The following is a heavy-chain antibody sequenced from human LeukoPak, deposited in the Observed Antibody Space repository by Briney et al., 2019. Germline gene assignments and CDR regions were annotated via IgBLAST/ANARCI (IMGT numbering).Heavy chain of an antibody. CDR2: IYYSGST. Sequence: SETLSLTCTVSGGSISSSSYYWGWIRQPPGKGLEWIGSIYYSGSTYYNPSLKSRVTISVDTSKNQFSLKLSSVTAADTAVYYCARWAAAAYYYYYGMDVWGQGTTVTVSS. CDR1: GGSISSSSYY. CDR3: ARWAAAAYYYYYGMDV. D-gene: IGHD6-13*01. J-gene: IGHJ6*02. V-gene: IGHV4-39*07.